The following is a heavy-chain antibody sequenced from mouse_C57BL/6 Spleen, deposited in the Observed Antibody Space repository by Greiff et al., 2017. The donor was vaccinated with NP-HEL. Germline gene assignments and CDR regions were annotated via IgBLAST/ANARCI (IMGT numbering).Heavy chain of an antibody. V-gene: IGHV1-66*01. D-gene: IGHD1-1*01. CDR1: GYSFTSYY. CDR3: ARSSPTVVAPFDY. J-gene: IGHJ2*01. CDR2: IYPGSGNT. Sequence: VQLKQSGPELVKPGASVKISCKASGYSFTSYYIHWVKQRPGQGLEWIGWIYPGSGNTKYNEKFKGKATLTADTSSSTAYMQLSSLTSEDSAVYYCARSSPTVVAPFDYWGQGTTLTVSS.